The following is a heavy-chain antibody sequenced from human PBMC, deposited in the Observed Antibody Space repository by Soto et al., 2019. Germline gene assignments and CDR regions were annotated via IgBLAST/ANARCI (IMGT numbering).Heavy chain of an antibody. D-gene: IGHD6-6*01. J-gene: IGHJ6*02. CDR2: IIPIFGTA. CDR3: ASKDSSSSGPPYYYYGMDV. V-gene: IGHV1-69*13. CDR1: GGTFSNYA. Sequence: GASVKVSCKASGGTFSNYAISWVRQAPGPGLEWMGGIIPIFGTANYAQKVQGRVTITADESTSTAYMELSSLRSEDTAVYYCASKDSSSSGPPYYYYGMDVWGQGTTVTVSS.